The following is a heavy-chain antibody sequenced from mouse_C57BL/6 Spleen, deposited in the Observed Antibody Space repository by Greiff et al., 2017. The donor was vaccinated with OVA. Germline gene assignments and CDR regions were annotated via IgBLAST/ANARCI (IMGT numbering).Heavy chain of an antibody. CDR3: ARGSGYDGFAY. V-gene: IGHV1-74*01. D-gene: IGHD2-12*01. J-gene: IGHJ3*01. CDR2: IHPSDSDT. Sequence: VQLQQPGAELVKPGASVKVSCKASGYTFTSYWMHWVKQRPGQGLEWIGRIHPSDSDTNYNQKFKDKATLTVDKSSSTAYMQLSSLTSEDSAVYYCARGSGYDGFAYWGQGTLVTVSA. CDR1: GYTFTSYW.